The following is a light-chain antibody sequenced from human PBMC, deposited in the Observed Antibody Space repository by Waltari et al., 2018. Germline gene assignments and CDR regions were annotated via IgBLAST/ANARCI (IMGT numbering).Light chain of an antibody. V-gene: IGLV1-44*01. CDR2: SNY. Sequence: QSVLTQPPSASGTPGQRVTISCSGSSPNIGTNTVNWYQQLPGTAPNLLIYSNYPRPSGGPEQYPGSKAGPSASLAISGLQSEDEADYYCAAWDDSLNGWVFGGGTKLTVL. J-gene: IGLJ3*02. CDR3: AAWDDSLNGWV. CDR1: SPNIGTNT.